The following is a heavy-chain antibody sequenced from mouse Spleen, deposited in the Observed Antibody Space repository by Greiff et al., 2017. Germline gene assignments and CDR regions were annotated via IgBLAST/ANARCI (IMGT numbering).Heavy chain of an antibody. J-gene: IGHJ2*01. CDR2: INYDGSST. V-gene: IGHV5-16*01. D-gene: IGHD3-2*02. CDR1: GFTFSDYY. Sequence: EVKLVESEGGLVQPGSSMKLSCTASGFTFSDYYMAWVRQVPEKGLEWVANINYDGSSTYYLDSLKSRFIISRDNAKNILYLQMSSLKSEDTATYYCARGGSGFLFDYWGQGTTLTVSS. CDR3: ARGGSGFLFDY.